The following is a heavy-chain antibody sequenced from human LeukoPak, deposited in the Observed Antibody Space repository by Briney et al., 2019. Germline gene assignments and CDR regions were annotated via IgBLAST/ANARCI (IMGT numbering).Heavy chain of an antibody. CDR3: ARRLAAAGTRSFDY. CDR1: GGSFSGYY. Sequence: PSETLSLTCAVYGGSFSGYYWSWIRQPPGKGLEWIGEINHSGSTNYNPSLKSRVTISVDTSKNRFSLKLSSVTAADTAVYYCARRLAAAGTRSFDYWGQGTLVTVS. D-gene: IGHD6-13*01. V-gene: IGHV4-34*01. CDR2: INHSGST. J-gene: IGHJ4*02.